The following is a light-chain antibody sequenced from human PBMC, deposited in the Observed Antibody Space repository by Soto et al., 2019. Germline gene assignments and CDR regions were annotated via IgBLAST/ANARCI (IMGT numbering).Light chain of an antibody. CDR2: EVT. CDR3: SSYAGSNNYV. J-gene: IGLJ1*01. V-gene: IGLV2-8*01. Sequence: QSALTQPPSASGSPGQSVTISCTGTSSDVGTYNYVSWYQQHPGEAPKLMIYEVTKRPSGVPDRFSGSRSGNTASLTVSGLQGEDEADYYCSSYAGSNNYVFGTGTKLTVL. CDR1: SSDVGTYNY.